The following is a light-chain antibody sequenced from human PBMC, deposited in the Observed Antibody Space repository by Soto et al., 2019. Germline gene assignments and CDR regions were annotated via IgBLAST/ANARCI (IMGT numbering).Light chain of an antibody. Sequence: DIVMTQSPDSLAVSLGERATINCRSSQSVLYSSNNKTYLAWYQQKPGQPLKLLTYWPSTRESGVPDRFSGSGSGTDFTLTISSLQAEDVAVYYCQQYYSIPYTFGQGTNLEIK. CDR2: WPS. V-gene: IGKV4-1*01. CDR3: QQYYSIPYT. CDR1: QSVLYSSNNKTY. J-gene: IGKJ2*01.